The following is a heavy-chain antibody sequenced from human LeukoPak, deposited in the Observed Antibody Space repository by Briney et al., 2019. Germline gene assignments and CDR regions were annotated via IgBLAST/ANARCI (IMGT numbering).Heavy chain of an antibody. J-gene: IGHJ4*02. CDR2: IYHSGST. Sequence: SGTLSLTCAVSGGSISSSNWWSWVRQPPGKGLEWIGEIYHSGSTNYNPSLKSRVTISVDKSKNQFSLKLSSVTAADTAVYYCARDMFRPFTYRHGELDYWGQGTLVTVSS. D-gene: IGHD3-10*01. V-gene: IGHV4-4*02. CDR3: ARDMFRPFTYRHGELDY. CDR1: GGSISSSNW.